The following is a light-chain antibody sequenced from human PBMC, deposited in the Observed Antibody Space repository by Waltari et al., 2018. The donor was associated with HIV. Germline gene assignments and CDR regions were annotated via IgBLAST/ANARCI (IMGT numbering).Light chain of an antibody. Sequence: SYVLTQPPSVSVAPGQTARVTCGGDNVETKNVHWYQQKAGQAPLLVLYDDSDRTSGTPERFSGSNAGKTANLTINRVEAGDEADYYCHVWDSGTDDYVFGTVTKVTV. CDR1: NVETKN. V-gene: IGLV3-21*02. J-gene: IGLJ1*01. CDR3: HVWDSGTDDYV. CDR2: DDS.